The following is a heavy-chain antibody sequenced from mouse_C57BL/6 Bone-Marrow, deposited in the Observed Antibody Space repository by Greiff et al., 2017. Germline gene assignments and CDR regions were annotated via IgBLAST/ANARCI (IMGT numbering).Heavy chain of an antibody. D-gene: IGHD1-2*01. J-gene: IGHJ4*01. CDR1: GYTFTSYW. CDR3: ARDTTAYAMDY. CDR2: IDPSDSYT. V-gene: IGHV1-69*01. Sequence: QVQLKQPGAELVTPGASVKLSCKASGYTFTSYWMHWVKQRPGQGLEWIGEIDPSDSYTNYNQKFKGKSTLTVDKSSSTAYMQLSSLTSEDSAVYYCARDTTAYAMDYWGQGTSVTVSS.